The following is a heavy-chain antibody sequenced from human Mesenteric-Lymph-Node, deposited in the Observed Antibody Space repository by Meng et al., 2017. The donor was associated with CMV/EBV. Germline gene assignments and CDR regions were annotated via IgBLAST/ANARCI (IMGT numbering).Heavy chain of an antibody. V-gene: IGHV1-18*04. D-gene: IGHD3-22*01. CDR1: GYTFTGYY. J-gene: IGHJ6*02. Sequence: ASVKVSCKASGYTFTGYYMHWVRQAPGQGLEWMGWISAYNGNTNYAQKLQGRVTMTTDTSTSTAYMELRSLRSDDTAVYYCARDQEDSSGYYYPYYYYGMDVWGQGTTVTVSS. CDR3: ARDQEDSSGYYYPYYYYGMDV. CDR2: ISAYNGNT.